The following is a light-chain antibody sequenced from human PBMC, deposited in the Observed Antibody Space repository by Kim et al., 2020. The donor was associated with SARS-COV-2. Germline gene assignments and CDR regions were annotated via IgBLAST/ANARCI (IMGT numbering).Light chain of an antibody. J-gene: IGLJ2*01. CDR2: QDI. V-gene: IGLV3-1*01. CDR1: ELGDKY. CDR3: QAWDSGTAVV. Sequence: PEQKASTPCSGVELGDKYFYGYQRKPGQSPVLVIYQDIKRPSGIPERFSASNFGNTATLTISGTQATDEADYYCQAWDSGTAVVFGEGTQLTVL.